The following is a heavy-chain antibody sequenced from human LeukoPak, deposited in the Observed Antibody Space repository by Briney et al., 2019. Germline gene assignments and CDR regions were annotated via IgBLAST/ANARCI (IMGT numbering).Heavy chain of an antibody. J-gene: IGHJ4*02. V-gene: IGHV3-30*01. D-gene: IGHD4-23*01. CDR1: RFTFRSYA. CDR2: ISYDGSNK. CDR3: AREWGTVATPAFFDY. Sequence: GRSLRLSCAASRFTFRSYAMHWVRQAPGKGLEWVAVISYDGSNKYYADSGKGLCTISRDNSKNTLYLQMNSLRPDDTAIYYCAREWGTVATPAFFDYWGQGTLVTVSS.